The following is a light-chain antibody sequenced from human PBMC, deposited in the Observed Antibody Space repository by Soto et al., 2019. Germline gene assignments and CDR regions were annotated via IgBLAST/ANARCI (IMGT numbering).Light chain of an antibody. Sequence: EIVMTQSPATLSVSPGERATLSCRASQSVSSNLAWYQQKPGQAPRLLIYGASTRATDIPARFCGSGSGTEFTLTISSLQSEDFAVYYCQQYRTFGQGTKVEIK. J-gene: IGKJ1*01. V-gene: IGKV3-15*01. CDR3: QQYRT. CDR1: QSVSSN. CDR2: GAS.